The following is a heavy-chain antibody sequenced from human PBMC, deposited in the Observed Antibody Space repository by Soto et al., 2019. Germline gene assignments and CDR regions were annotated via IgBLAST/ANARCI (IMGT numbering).Heavy chain of an antibody. CDR2: IYNSGST. CDR3: ARGPSGDKVDY. D-gene: IGHD1-26*01. CDR1: GASVSSAYYY. Sequence: QVQLQESGPGLVEPSQTLSLTCTVSGASVSSAYYYWSWIRQTPGRGLEWIGHIYNSGSTYSNPSIKSRVTVSLDTSKNQFALNLRSVTAADTAVYSRARGPSGDKVDYWGQGTLVTVSS. V-gene: IGHV4-30-4*01. J-gene: IGHJ4*02.